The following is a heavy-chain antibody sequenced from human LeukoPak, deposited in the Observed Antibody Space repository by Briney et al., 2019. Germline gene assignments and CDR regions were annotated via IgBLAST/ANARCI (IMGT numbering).Heavy chain of an antibody. J-gene: IGHJ4*02. CDR1: GYTFTSYD. V-gene: IGHV1-8*03. D-gene: IGHD2-2*01. CDR3: ARGHPLVPAAIDY. Sequence: ASVKVSCKASGYTFTSYDINWVRQATGQGLGWMGWMNPNSGNTGYAQKFQGRVTITRNTSISTAYMELSSLRSEDTAVYYCARGHPLVPAAIDYWGQGTLVTVSS. CDR2: MNPNSGNT.